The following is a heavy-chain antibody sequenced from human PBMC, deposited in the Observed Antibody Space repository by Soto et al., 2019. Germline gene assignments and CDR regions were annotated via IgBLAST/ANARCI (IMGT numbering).Heavy chain of an antibody. CDR3: AREAVTHFDY. D-gene: IGHD6-19*01. J-gene: IGHJ4*02. Sequence: AGGSLRLSCAASGFTYSIYSMNWVRQAPGKGLEWVSYISSGSQTIYYADSVKGRFTISRDNAKNSLYLHMNSLRDEDTAVYYCAREAVTHFDYWGQGTLVTVSS. V-gene: IGHV3-48*02. CDR1: GFTYSIYS. CDR2: ISSGSQTI.